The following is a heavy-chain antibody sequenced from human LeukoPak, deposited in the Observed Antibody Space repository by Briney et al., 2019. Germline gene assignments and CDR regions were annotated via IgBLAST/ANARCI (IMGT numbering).Heavy chain of an antibody. CDR1: GGSFSGYY. Sequence: SETLSLTCAVYGGSFSGYYWSWIRQPPGKGLEWIGEINHSGSTNYNPSLKSRVTISVDTSKNQFSLKLSSVTAADTAVYYCARGYRDLDYWGQGTLATVSS. V-gene: IGHV4-34*01. CDR2: INHSGST. D-gene: IGHD2-2*02. CDR3: ARGYRDLDY. J-gene: IGHJ4*02.